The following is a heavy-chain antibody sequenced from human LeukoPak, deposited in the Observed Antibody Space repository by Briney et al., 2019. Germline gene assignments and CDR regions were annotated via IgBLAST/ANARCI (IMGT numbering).Heavy chain of an antibody. J-gene: IGHJ4*02. V-gene: IGHV3-66*01. D-gene: IGHD3-10*01. CDR3: ARVRGRFGELLVDSAWY. CDR1: GFNVNRNY. CDR2: IYSGGIT. Sequence: GGSLRLSCAASGFNVNRNYMTWVRQAPGKGLEWVSIIYSGGITYYADSVKGRFIISRDNSKNTLYLQMNSLRAEDTAVYYCARVRGRFGELLVDSAWYWGQGTLVTVSS.